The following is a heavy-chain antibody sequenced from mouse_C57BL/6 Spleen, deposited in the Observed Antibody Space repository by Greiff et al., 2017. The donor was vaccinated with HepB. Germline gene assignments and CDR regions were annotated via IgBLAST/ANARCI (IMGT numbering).Heavy chain of an antibody. J-gene: IGHJ4*01. D-gene: IGHD1-1*01. Sequence: VQLQQSGPELVKPGASVKISCKASGYTFTDYYMNWVKQSHGKSLEWIGDINPNNGGTSYNQKFKGKATLTVDKSSSTAYMELRSLTSEDSAVYYCARRYYYGSSLYAMDYWGQGTSVTVSS. CDR1: GYTFTDYY. V-gene: IGHV1-26*01. CDR3: ARRYYYGSSLYAMDY. CDR2: INPNNGGT.